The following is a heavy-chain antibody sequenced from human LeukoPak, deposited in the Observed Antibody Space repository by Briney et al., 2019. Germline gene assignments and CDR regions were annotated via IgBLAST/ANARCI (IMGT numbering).Heavy chain of an antibody. Sequence: GGALTLSCEASGFSFSSYNLDWVRQTPGKGLEWISSITTSSSYTFYADPVKGRFTISRDNARNSLYLQMNSLTAEDTAVYYCARRAGAYSHPYDYWGQGTLVTVSS. D-gene: IGHD4/OR15-4a*01. CDR3: ARRAGAYSHPYDY. CDR2: ITTSSSYT. J-gene: IGHJ4*02. V-gene: IGHV3-21*01. CDR1: GFSFSSYN.